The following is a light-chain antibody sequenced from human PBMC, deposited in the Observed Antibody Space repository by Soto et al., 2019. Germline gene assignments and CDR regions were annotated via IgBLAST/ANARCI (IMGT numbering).Light chain of an antibody. J-gene: IGKJ1*01. V-gene: IGKV3-15*01. CDR3: QQYNNWPQT. CDR1: QSVSSSY. Sequence: EIVLPQSPGTLSLSPGERATLYCRASQSVSSSYLAWYQQKPGQAPRLLIYGASTRATGIPARFSGSGSGTEFTLTISSLQSEDFAVYYCQQYNNWPQTFGQGTRWIS. CDR2: GAS.